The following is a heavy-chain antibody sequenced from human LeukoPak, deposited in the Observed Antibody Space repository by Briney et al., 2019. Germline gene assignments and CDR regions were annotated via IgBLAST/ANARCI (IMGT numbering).Heavy chain of an antibody. Sequence: GGSLRLSCAASGFTFSSYDMSWVRQAPGKGLEWVSAISGSGGSTYYADSVKGRFTISRDNSKNTLYLQMNSLRAEDTAVYYCAKHPYGSGSPGPNYYFDYWGQGTLVTVSS. J-gene: IGHJ4*02. V-gene: IGHV3-23*01. CDR2: ISGSGGST. CDR1: GFTFSSYD. D-gene: IGHD3-10*01. CDR3: AKHPYGSGSPGPNYYFDY.